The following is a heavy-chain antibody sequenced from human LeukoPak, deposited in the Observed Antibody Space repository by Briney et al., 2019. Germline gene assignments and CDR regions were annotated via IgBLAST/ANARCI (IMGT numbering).Heavy chain of an antibody. CDR2: ISSSSGYI. Sequence: PGGSLRLSSAASGFTFSSYSMNWVRQAPGKGLEWVSSISSSSGYIYYADSVKGRFTISRDNAKNSLYLQMNSLRAEDTAVYYCARVPGYSSSWYISYYYFYYMDVWGKGTTVTVSS. V-gene: IGHV3-21*01. CDR3: ARVPGYSSSWYISYYYFYYMDV. J-gene: IGHJ6*03. D-gene: IGHD6-13*01. CDR1: GFTFSSYS.